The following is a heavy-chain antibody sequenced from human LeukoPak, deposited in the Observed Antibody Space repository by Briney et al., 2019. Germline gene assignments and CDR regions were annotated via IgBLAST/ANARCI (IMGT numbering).Heavy chain of an antibody. J-gene: IGHJ4*02. V-gene: IGHV3-48*03. D-gene: IGHD6-13*01. CDR2: ISSSGSTI. CDR1: GFTFSSYE. Sequence: GGSLRLSCAASGFTFSSYEMNWVRQAPGKGLEWVSYISSSGSTIYYADSVKGRFTISRDNAKNSLYLQMNSLRAEDTAVYYCARGFHFSGIAFYWGQGTLVTVSS. CDR3: ARGFHFSGIAFY.